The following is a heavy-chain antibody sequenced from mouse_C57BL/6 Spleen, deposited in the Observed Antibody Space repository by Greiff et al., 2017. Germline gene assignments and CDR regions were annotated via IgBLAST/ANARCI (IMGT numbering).Heavy chain of an antibody. V-gene: IGHV5-17*01. CDR2: ISSGSSTI. CDR3: ARGGITTVVAPYYYAMDY. CDR1: GFTFSDYG. D-gene: IGHD1-1*01. J-gene: IGHJ4*01. Sequence: EVKLMESGGGLVKPGGSLTLSCAASGFTFSDYGMHWVRQAPEKGLEWVAYISSGSSTIYYADTVKGRFTISRDNAKNTLFLQMTSLMSEDTAMYYCARGGITTVVAPYYYAMDYWGQGTSVTVSS.